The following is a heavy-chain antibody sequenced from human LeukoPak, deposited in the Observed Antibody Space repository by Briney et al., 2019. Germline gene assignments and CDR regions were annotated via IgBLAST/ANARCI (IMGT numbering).Heavy chain of an antibody. V-gene: IGHV1-69*13. CDR1: GGTFSSYA. J-gene: IGHJ5*02. CDR2: IIPIFGTA. Sequence: SVKVSCKASGGTFSSYAISWERQAPGQGLEWMGGIIPIFGTANYAQKFQGRVTITADESTSTAYMELSSLRSEDTAVYYCARVPSSGSWFDPWGQGTLVTVSS. D-gene: IGHD6-19*01. CDR3: ARVPSSGSWFDP.